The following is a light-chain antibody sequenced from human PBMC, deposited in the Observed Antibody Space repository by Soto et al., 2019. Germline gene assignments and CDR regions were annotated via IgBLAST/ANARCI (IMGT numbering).Light chain of an antibody. J-gene: IGKJ2*01. CDR1: QSISHSY. CDR3: QQYGSSSYT. V-gene: IGKV3-20*01. Sequence: EIVLTQSPGTLSLSPGERATLSCRASQSISHSYLAWYMQKPGQAPRLLMYGESSRATGIPDRFSRSGSGTDFTLTISRLEPDDFGVYYCQQYGSSSYTFGQGTKLEIK. CDR2: GES.